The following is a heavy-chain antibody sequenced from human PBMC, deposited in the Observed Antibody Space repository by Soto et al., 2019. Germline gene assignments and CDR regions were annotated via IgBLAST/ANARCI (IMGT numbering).Heavy chain of an antibody. J-gene: IGHJ6*02. V-gene: IGHV3-7*01. Sequence: GSLRLSCAASGFTFSSYWMSWVRQAPGKGLEWVANIKQDGSEENYVDSVKGRFTISRDNSKNTLYLQMNSLRAEDTAVYYCAKDAVAGKYYYYYYGMDVWGQGTTVTAP. CDR2: IKQDGSEE. CDR1: GFTFSSYW. D-gene: IGHD6-19*01. CDR3: AKDAVAGKYYYYYYGMDV.